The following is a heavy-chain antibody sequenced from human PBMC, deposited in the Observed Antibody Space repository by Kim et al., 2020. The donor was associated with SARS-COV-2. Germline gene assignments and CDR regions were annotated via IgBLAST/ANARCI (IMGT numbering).Heavy chain of an antibody. J-gene: IGHJ4*02. CDR1: GFTFSSYS. CDR2: ISSSSSYI. D-gene: IGHD5-12*01. V-gene: IGHV3-21*01. CDR3: ARGGADIVATIPLDY. Sequence: GGSLRLSCAASGFTFSSYSMNWVRQAPGKGLEWVSSISSSSSYIYYADSVKGRFTISRDNAKNSLYLQMNSLRAEDTAVYYCARGGADIVATIPLDYWGQGTLVTVSS.